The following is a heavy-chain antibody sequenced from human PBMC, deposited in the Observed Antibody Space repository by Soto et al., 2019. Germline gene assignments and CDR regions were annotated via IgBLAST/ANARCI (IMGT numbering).Heavy chain of an antibody. CDR1: GGSFSGYY. D-gene: IGHD2-15*01. CDR2: INHSGST. Sequence: SETLSLTCAVYGGSFSGYYWSWIRQPPGKGLEWIGEINHSGSTNYNPSLKSRVTISVDTSKNQFSLKLSSVTAAATAGYYCARGWANRRYCSGGSCYSARYYYYYMDVWGKGTTVTVSS. J-gene: IGHJ6*03. V-gene: IGHV4-34*01. CDR3: ARGWANRRYCSGGSCYSARYYYYYMDV.